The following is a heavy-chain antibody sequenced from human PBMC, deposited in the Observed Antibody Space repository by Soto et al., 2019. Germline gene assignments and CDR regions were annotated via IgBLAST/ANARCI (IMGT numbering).Heavy chain of an antibody. CDR1: GGYVSSGDYY. V-gene: IGHV4-31*03. Sequence: QVQLQESGPGLVKPSQTLSLTCTVSGGYVSSGDYYWTWIRQLPGKGLEWIGHTYYSGSTYYNPSLKSRVSISVDTSKNQFSLRLRSVTAADTAMYYCARDAVPAGIYGRWFDPWGQGTLVTASS. J-gene: IGHJ5*02. CDR3: ARDAVPAGIYGRWFDP. D-gene: IGHD2-2*01. CDR2: TYYSGST.